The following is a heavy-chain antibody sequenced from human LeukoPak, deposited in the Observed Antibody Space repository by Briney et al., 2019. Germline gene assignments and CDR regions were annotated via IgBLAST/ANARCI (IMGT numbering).Heavy chain of an antibody. J-gene: IGHJ4*02. CDR1: GFSFSVYE. Sequence: PGGSLRLSCAASGFSFSVYEMHWVRQAPGKGLEGVANIKQDGSEKYYVDSVKGRFTISRDNAKNSVYLQMNSLRAEDTAVYYCASGYYYDSSGPPDYFDYWGQGTLVTVSS. CDR2: IKQDGSEK. V-gene: IGHV3-7*01. D-gene: IGHD3-22*01. CDR3: ASGYYYDSSGPPDYFDY.